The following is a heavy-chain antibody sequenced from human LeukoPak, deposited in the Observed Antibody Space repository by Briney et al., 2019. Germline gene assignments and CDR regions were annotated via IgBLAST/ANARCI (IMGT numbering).Heavy chain of an antibody. CDR2: IYYSGST. V-gene: IGHV4-39*01. J-gene: IGHJ4*02. CDR1: GGSISSSSYY. Sequence: SETLSLTCTVSGGSISSSSYYWGWVRQPPGKGLEWIGSIYYSGSTYYNPSLKSRVTISVDTSKNQFSLKLSSVTAADTAVYYCASGGAIHYFDYWGQGTLVTVSS. CDR3: ASGGAIHYFDY. D-gene: IGHD3-16*02.